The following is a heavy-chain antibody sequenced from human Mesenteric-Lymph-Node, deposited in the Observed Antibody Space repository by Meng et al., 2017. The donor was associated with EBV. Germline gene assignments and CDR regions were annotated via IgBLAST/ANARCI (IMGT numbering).Heavy chain of an antibody. CDR1: GFHFTDYT. J-gene: IGHJ4*02. CDR3: ARLPPEAICSGSTCYPYYFDY. CDR2: IGVGYI. V-gene: IGHV3-21*02. D-gene: IGHD2-15*01. Sequence: DVKLVESGGGLAKPGACVIRFCPASGFHFTDYTMHWVRQAPGKGLEWVSSIGVGYISYTDSVKGRFTISRDNAKNSLFLQMNSLRAEDTALYYCARLPPEAICSGSTCYPYYFDYWGQGTLVTVSS.